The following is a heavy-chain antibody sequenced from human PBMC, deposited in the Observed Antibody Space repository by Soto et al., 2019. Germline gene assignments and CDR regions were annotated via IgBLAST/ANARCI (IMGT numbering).Heavy chain of an antibody. CDR2: TYYRSKWYR. Sequence: SQTLSLTCAISGDSVSSNSAAWNWIRQSPSRGLEWLGRTYYRSKWYRDYAVSVKSRITINPDTSKNQFSLQLNSVTPEDTAMYYCARDEKQENIGTYIDYWGQGTQVTVSS. V-gene: IGHV6-1*01. J-gene: IGHJ4*02. CDR3: ARDEKQENIGTYIDY. CDR1: GDSVSSNSAA. D-gene: IGHD1-26*01.